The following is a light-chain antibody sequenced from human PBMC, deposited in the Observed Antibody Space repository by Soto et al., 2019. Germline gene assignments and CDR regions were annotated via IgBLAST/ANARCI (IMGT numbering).Light chain of an antibody. Sequence: QAVLTQPPSVSGAPGQRVTISCTGSSSNIGAGYDVHWYQQLPGTAPKLLIYGNSNRPSGVPDRFSGSKSGTSASLAITGLQAEDDADYYCQPYDRSLSGVLXSGTNVTV. J-gene: IGLJ1*01. CDR1: SSNIGAGYD. V-gene: IGLV1-40*01. CDR3: QPYDRSLSGV. CDR2: GNS.